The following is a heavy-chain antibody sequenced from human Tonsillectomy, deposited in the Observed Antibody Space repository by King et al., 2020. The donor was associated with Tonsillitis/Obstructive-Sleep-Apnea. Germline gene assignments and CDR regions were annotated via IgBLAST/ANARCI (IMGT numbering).Heavy chain of an antibody. CDR1: DYTFTNYG. CDR2: ISGYNGNR. V-gene: IGHV1-18*01. J-gene: IGHJ6*02. CDR3: ARDNSDGMDV. Sequence: QLAQSGAEVKKPGASVKVSCKASDYTFTNYGISWVRQAPGQGLEWMGWISGYNGNRKYGQKLQGRVTMTTDTSTSTAYMELRSLRSDDTAVYYCARDNSDGMDVWGQGTTVTVS.